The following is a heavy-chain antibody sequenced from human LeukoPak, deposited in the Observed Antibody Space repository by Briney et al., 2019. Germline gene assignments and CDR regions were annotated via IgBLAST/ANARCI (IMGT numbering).Heavy chain of an antibody. Sequence: SETLSLTCTVSGYSISSGFFWGWIRQPPGKGLEWIGSFSHSGRAYYNPSLKSRVTISIDTSKNQFSLKLRSVTAADTAVYYCARDHPRYFDWLPSDWGQGALVIVSS. D-gene: IGHD3-9*01. J-gene: IGHJ4*02. CDR2: FSHSGRA. V-gene: IGHV4-38-2*02. CDR3: ARDHPRYFDWLPSD. CDR1: GYSISSGFF.